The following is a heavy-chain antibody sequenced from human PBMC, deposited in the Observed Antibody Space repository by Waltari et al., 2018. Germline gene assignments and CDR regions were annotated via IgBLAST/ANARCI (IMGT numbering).Heavy chain of an antibody. J-gene: IGHJ4*02. D-gene: IGHD5-12*01. CDR3: ARPPAGSGYDYLII. Sequence: QVQLVQSGAEVKKPGASVKVSCKASGYTFTGYYMHWVRQAPGQGLEWMGWINPNSGGTTYAQKFQGRVTMTRDTSISTAYMELSRLRSDDTAVYYCARPPAGSGYDYLIIWGQGTLVTVSS. CDR1: GYTFTGYY. CDR2: INPNSGGT. V-gene: IGHV1-2*02.